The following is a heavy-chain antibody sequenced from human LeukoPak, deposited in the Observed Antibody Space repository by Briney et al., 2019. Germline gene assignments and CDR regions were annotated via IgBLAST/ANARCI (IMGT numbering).Heavy chain of an antibody. CDR2: IGIGDDT. CDR1: GFTFRSYD. Sequence: GGSLRLSCTASGFTFRSYDMHWVRQLPGGGLEWVSAIGIGDDTHYPDSVKGRFTISRENAKNSLYLQMNTLRDGDTAVYYCVRGGIRVSGIDAFDIWGQGTMDTVSS. CDR3: VRGGIRVSGIDAFDI. D-gene: IGHD5/OR15-5a*01. V-gene: IGHV3-13*01. J-gene: IGHJ3*02.